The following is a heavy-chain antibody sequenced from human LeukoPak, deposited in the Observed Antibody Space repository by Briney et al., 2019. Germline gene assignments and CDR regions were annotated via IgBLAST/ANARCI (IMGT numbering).Heavy chain of an antibody. V-gene: IGHV4-34*01. Sequence: SETLSLTCAVYGGSFSGYYWSWIRQPPGKGLEWIGEINHSGSTNYNPSLKSRVTISVDTSKNQFPLKLSSVTAADTAVYYCARGRNRRFLEWLAPNNWFDPWGQGTLVTVSS. CDR3: ARGRNRRFLEWLAPNNWFDP. J-gene: IGHJ5*02. CDR1: GGSFSGYY. D-gene: IGHD3-3*01. CDR2: INHSGST.